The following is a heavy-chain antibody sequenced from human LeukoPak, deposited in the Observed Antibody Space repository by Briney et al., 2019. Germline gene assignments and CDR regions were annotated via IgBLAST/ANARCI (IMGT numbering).Heavy chain of an antibody. V-gene: IGHV3-74*01. CDR1: GFTFSNYW. D-gene: IGHD4-11*01. J-gene: IGHJ4*02. CDR2: INSDESST. CDR3: AREYSNYGSVDY. Sequence: GGSLRLSCAASGFTFSNYWMHWVRQAPGKGLVWVSRINSDESSTSYADSVKGRFTISRDNAKNTLYLQMNSLRAEDTAVYYCAREYSNYGSVDYWGQGTLVTVSS.